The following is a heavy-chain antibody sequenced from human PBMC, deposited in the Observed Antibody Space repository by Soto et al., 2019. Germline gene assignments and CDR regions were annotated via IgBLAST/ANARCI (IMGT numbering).Heavy chain of an antibody. CDR1: GFTFSSYE. D-gene: IGHD2-2*01. J-gene: IGHJ6*02. Sequence: PGGFLRLSCVASGFTFSSYEMNWVRQAPGKGLEWVSYISSSGSTIYYADSVKGRFTISRDNAKNSLYLQMNSLRAEDTAVYYCASNTVLVPATMGYNYGMDAWGQGTTVTVSS. CDR3: ASNTVLVPATMGYNYGMDA. CDR2: ISSSGSTI. V-gene: IGHV3-48*03.